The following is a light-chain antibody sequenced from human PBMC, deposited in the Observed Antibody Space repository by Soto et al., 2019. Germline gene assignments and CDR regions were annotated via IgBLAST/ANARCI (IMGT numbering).Light chain of an antibody. J-gene: IGKJ5*01. V-gene: IGKV3-11*01. CDR2: DVS. CDR1: QSFSSY. Sequence: EIVLTQSPATLSLSPGERATLSCRASQSFSSYLAWYQQKPGQAPRLLIYDVSKRATGIPARFSGRGSGTDFALTISSLEPEDFAVYCCQQRSNWPPVITFGQGTRLEIK. CDR3: QQRSNWPPVIT.